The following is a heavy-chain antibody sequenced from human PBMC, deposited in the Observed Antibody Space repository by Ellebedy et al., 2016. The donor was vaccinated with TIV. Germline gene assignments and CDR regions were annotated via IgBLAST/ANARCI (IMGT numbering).Heavy chain of an antibody. D-gene: IGHD6-13*01. CDR1: GFTFSSYA. Sequence: GESLKISCAASGFTFSSYAMHWVRQAPGQGLEWLAVMSYDGSIKFYTDSVKGRFTISRDNSKNTLYLEVNSLRAEDTAMYYCARDAAAAGVNNWFDPWGQGTLVPVSS. V-gene: IGHV3-30-3*01. CDR2: MSYDGSIK. J-gene: IGHJ5*02. CDR3: ARDAAAAGVNNWFDP.